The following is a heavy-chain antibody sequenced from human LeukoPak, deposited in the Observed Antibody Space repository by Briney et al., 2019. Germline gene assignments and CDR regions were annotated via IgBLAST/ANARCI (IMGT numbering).Heavy chain of an antibody. V-gene: IGHV4-30-4*01. CDR3: ARAQYYYGSGSRDAFDI. CDR2: IYYSGST. Sequence: SETLSLTCTVSGGSISSGDYYWSWIRQPPGKGLEWIGYIYYSGSTYYNPSLKSRVTISVDTSKNQFSLKLSSVTAADTAVYYCARAQYYYGSGSRDAFDIWGQGTMVTASS. CDR1: GGSISSGDYY. J-gene: IGHJ3*02. D-gene: IGHD3-10*01.